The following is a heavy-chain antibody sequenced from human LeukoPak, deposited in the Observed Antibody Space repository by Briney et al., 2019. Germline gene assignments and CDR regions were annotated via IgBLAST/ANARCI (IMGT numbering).Heavy chain of an antibody. D-gene: IGHD1-26*01. Sequence: SGGSLRLSCAASGFTVSSNYMSWVRQAPGKGLEWVSGISWNSGSIGYADSVKGRFTISRDNAENSLYLQMNSLRAEDTALYYCAKDRSYSGPFDYWGQGTLVTVSS. CDR1: GFTVSSNY. V-gene: IGHV3-9*01. CDR2: ISWNSGSI. CDR3: AKDRSYSGPFDY. J-gene: IGHJ4*02.